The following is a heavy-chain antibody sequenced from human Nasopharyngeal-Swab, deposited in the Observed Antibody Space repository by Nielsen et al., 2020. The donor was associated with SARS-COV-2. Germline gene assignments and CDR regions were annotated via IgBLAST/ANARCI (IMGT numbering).Heavy chain of an antibody. CDR1: GDNVSSNSAA. CDR3: AREGRYCSGGSCKDYYYYYMDV. J-gene: IGHJ6*03. Sequence: SQTLSLTCAISGDNVSSNSAAWNWIRQSPSRGLEWLGRTYYRSKWYNDYAVSVKSRITINPDTSKNQSSLQLNSVTPEDTAVYYCAREGRYCSGGSCKDYYYYYMDVWGKGTTVTVSS. V-gene: IGHV6-1*01. CDR2: TYYRSKWYN. D-gene: IGHD2-15*01.